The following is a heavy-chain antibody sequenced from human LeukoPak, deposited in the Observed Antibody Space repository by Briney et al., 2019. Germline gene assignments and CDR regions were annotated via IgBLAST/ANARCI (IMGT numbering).Heavy chain of an antibody. Sequence: GGSLRLSCAASGFTFSSYWMHWVRQAPGKGLEWVSSISSSSSYIYYADSVKGRFTISRDNAKNSLYLQMNSLRAEDTAVYYCARDGRDYYDSSGYYYYFDYWGQGTLVTVSS. CDR1: GFTFSSYW. CDR2: ISSSSSYI. D-gene: IGHD3-22*01. V-gene: IGHV3-21*01. J-gene: IGHJ4*02. CDR3: ARDGRDYYDSSGYYYYFDY.